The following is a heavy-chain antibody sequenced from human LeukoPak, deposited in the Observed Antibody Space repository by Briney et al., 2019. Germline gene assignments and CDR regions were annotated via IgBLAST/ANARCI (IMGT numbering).Heavy chain of an antibody. D-gene: IGHD3-3*01. J-gene: IGHJ4*02. CDR3: ARHSTYYDFWSGYSHFDY. V-gene: IGHV4-59*08. Sequence: SETLSLTCTVSGGSISSYYWSWIRQPPGKGLEWIGYIYYSGSTNYNPSLKSRVTISVDTSKNQFSLKLSSVTAADTAVYYCARHSTYYDFWSGYSHFDYWGQGTLVTVSS. CDR2: IYYSGST. CDR1: GGSISSYY.